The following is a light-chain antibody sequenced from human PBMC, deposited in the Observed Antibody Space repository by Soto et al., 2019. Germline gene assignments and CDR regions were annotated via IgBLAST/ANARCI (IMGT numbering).Light chain of an antibody. J-gene: IGKJ1*01. Sequence: EIVLTQSQGTPTLSPGDRATLSCRASQSFSSHFLAWYQQKPGQAPRLLIHGTSSRATGIPDRFSGSGSGTDFTLTINSLEPEDFAVYYCQHFGSSLRTFGQGTKVDI. CDR1: QSFSSHF. CDR3: QHFGSSLRT. CDR2: GTS. V-gene: IGKV3-20*01.